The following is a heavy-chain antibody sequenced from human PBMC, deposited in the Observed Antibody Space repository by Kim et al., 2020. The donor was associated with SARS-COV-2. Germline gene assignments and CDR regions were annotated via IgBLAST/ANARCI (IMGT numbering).Heavy chain of an antibody. CDR3: ARMIFLGDSSGFNFRRPDAFDI. D-gene: IGHD3-22*01. CDR1: GFSLSTSGMC. V-gene: IGHV2-70*01. J-gene: IGHJ3*02. CDR2: IDWDDDK. Sequence: SGPTLVNPTQTLTLTCTFSGFSLSTSGMCVSWIRQPPGKALEWLALIDWDDDKYYSTSLKTRLTISKDTSKNQVVLTMTNMDPVDTATYYCARMIFLGDSSGFNFRRPDAFDIWGQGTMVTVSS.